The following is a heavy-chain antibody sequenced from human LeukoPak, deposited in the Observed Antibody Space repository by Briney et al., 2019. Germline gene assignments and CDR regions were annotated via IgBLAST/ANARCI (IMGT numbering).Heavy chain of an antibody. CDR3: ARDSSYRVLQLWLPDAFDI. CDR2: INHSGST. CDR1: GGSFSGYY. D-gene: IGHD5-18*01. V-gene: IGHV4-34*01. J-gene: IGHJ3*02. Sequence: KPSETLSLTCAVYGGSFSGYYWSWIRQPPGKGLEWIGEINHSGSTNYNPSLKSRVTISVDTSKNQFSLKLSSVTAADTAVYYCARDSSYRVLQLWLPDAFDIWGQGTMVTVSS.